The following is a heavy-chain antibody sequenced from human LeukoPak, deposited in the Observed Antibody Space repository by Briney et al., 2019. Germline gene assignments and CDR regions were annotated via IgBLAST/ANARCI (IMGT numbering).Heavy chain of an antibody. V-gene: IGHV3-23*01. CDR3: AHPGYGSGSYYKAFDY. J-gene: IGHJ4*02. CDR2: ISGSGGST. CDR1: GFTFSSYG. Sequence: GGSLRLSCAASGFTFSSYGMSWVRQAPGKGLEWVSAISGSGGSTYYADSVKGRFTISRDNSKNTLYLQMNSLRAEDTAVYYCAHPGYGSGSYYKAFDYWGQGTLVTVSS. D-gene: IGHD3-10*01.